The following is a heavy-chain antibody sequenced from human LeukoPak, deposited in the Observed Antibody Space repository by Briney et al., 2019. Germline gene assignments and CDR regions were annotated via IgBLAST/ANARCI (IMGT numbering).Heavy chain of an antibody. CDR3: ARSGRGSSTDYLDY. V-gene: IGHV3-53*04. CDR2: IYSDGNT. J-gene: IGHJ4*02. Sequence: GGSLRLSCAASGFTFSSYVMNWVRQAPGKGLEWVSLIYSDGNTRYADSVKGRFTISRHNSKNTLYLQMNSLRPDDTAVYYCARSGRGSSTDYLDYWGQGTLVTVSS. CDR1: GFTFSSYV. D-gene: IGHD2-2*01.